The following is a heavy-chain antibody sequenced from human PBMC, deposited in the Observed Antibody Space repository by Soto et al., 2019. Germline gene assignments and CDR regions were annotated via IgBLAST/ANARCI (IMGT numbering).Heavy chain of an antibody. Sequence: SETLSLTCTVSGGSIISYYWSWIRQPPGKGLEWIGNIFDSGSTNYNPSLKSRVTISVDTSKNQFSLRVRSVTAADTAVYYCARVGAAAAPGYFDYWGQGTLVTVSS. J-gene: IGHJ4*02. CDR2: IFDSGST. V-gene: IGHV4-59*01. CDR3: ARVGAAAAPGYFDY. D-gene: IGHD6-13*01. CDR1: GGSIISYY.